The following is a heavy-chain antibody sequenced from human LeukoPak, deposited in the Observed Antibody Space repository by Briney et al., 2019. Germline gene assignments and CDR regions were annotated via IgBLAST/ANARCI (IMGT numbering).Heavy chain of an antibody. CDR2: INPNSGGT. V-gene: IGHV1-2*02. J-gene: IGHJ4*02. CDR3: ARDSLRLGELLPHFDY. CDR1: GYTFTGYY. Sequence: ASVKVSCKASGYTFTGYYMHWVRQAPGQGLEWMGWINPNSGGTNYAQKFQGRVTMTRDTSISTAYMELSRLRSDDTAVYYCARDSLRLGELLPHFDYWGQGTLVTVSS. D-gene: IGHD3-10*01.